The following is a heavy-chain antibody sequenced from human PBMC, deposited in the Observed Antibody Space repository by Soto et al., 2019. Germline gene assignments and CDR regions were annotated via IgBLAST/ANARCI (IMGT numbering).Heavy chain of an antibody. V-gene: IGHV3-48*02. D-gene: IGHD6-19*01. CDR2: ISSSSSTI. CDR3: ARDLRSGWSPGFDY. J-gene: IGHJ4*02. Sequence: GGSLRLSCAASGFTFSSYSMNWVRQAPGKGLEWVSYISSSSSTIYYADSVKGRFTISRDNAKNSLYLQMNSLRDEDTAVYYCARDLRSGWSPGFDYWGQGTLVTVSS. CDR1: GFTFSSYS.